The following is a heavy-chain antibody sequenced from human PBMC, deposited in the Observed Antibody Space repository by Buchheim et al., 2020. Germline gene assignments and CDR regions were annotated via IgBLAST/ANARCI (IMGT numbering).Heavy chain of an antibody. J-gene: IGHJ6*02. D-gene: IGHD3-10*01. CDR1: GYTFTGYY. CDR2: IKPNSGGR. V-gene: IGHV1-2*02. CDR3: ARVGLWFGELFRNNYGMDV. Sequence: QVQLVQSGAEVKKPGASVKVSCKASGYTFTGYYMHWVRQAPGQGLEWMGWIKPNSGGRTYAQKFPTRVTMTRDTSINPTYMELSRLRSDDTAVYYCARVGLWFGELFRNNYGMDVWGQGTT.